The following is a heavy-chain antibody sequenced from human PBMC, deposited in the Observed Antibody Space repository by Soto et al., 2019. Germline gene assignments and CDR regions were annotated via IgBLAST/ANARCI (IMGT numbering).Heavy chain of an antibody. V-gene: IGHV3-7*03. J-gene: IGHJ4*02. Sequence: GRSLRLSCEGSGLTSSDYWMTWARQPPGKGLEWVASINQDGTQKFYVDSVRGRFTISKDNAKNSLFLQMVSLRAEDTAVYYCARWESSDWYLGIWGQGTLVTVSS. CDR2: INQDGTQK. CDR3: ARWESSDWYLGI. D-gene: IGHD6-19*01. CDR1: GLTSSDYW.